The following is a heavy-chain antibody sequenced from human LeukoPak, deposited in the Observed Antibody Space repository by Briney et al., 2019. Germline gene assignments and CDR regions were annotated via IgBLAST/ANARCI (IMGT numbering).Heavy chain of an antibody. D-gene: IGHD5-18*01. CDR2: IIPIFGTA. Sequence: ASVKVSCKASGGTFTSYAISWVRQAPGQGLEWMGGIIPIFGTANYAQKFQGRVTITADESTSTAYMELSSLRSEDTAVYYCARDGGYSPFPEYHQYYFDYWGQGTLVTVSS. CDR3: ARDGGYSPFPEYHQYYFDY. J-gene: IGHJ4*02. CDR1: GGTFTSYA. V-gene: IGHV1-69*13.